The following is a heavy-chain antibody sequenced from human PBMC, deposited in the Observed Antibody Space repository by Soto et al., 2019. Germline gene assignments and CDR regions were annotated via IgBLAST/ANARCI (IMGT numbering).Heavy chain of an antibody. CDR3: AGRGIAAAGDAKHYYYYGMDV. J-gene: IGHJ6*02. Sequence: GGSLRLSCAASGFTFSSYAMSWVRQAPGKGLEWVSAISGSGGSTYYADSVKGRFTISRDNSKNTLYLQMNSLRAEDTAVYYCAGRGIAAAGDAKHYYYYGMDVWGQGTTVTVSS. V-gene: IGHV3-23*01. D-gene: IGHD6-13*01. CDR2: ISGSGGST. CDR1: GFTFSSYA.